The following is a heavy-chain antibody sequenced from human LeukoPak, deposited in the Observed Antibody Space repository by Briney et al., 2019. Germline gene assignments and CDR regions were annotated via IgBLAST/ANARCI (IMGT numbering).Heavy chain of an antibody. J-gene: IGHJ4*02. CDR3: ARQRIGAAVGAFDY. CDR2: IYYSGST. Sequence: SETLSLTCTVSGGSISSYYWSWIRQPPGKGLEWIGYIYYSGSTNYNPSLKSRVTISVDTSKNQFSLKLSSVTAADTAVYYCARQRIGAAVGAFDYWGQGTLVTVSS. D-gene: IGHD6-13*01. CDR1: GGSISSYY. V-gene: IGHV4-59*08.